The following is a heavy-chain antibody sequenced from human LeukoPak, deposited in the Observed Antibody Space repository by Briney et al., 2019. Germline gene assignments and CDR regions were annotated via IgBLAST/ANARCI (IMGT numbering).Heavy chain of an antibody. CDR2: IYYSGST. D-gene: IGHD6-19*01. V-gene: IGHV4-59*08. Sequence: SETLSLTCTVSGGSISSYYWSWIRQPPGKGLEWIGYIYYSGSTNYNPSLKSRVTISVDTSKNQFSLKLSSVTAADTAVYYCARHVSSGYTEWGQGTLVTVSS. CDR1: GGSISSYY. CDR3: ARHVSSGYTE. J-gene: IGHJ4*02.